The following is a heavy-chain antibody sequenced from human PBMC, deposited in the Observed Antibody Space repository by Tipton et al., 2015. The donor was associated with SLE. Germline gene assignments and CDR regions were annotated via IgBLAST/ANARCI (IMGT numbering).Heavy chain of an antibody. CDR1: GVPISSYY. CDR2: IYTGGYT. CDR3: VICSPAGCAYFDY. Sequence: TLSLTCTVSGVPISSYYWAWIRQPAGKGLEWIGRIYTGGYTKYNPSFENRVTVDASKDQFTLKLSSVTAADTAVYYCVICSPAGCAYFDYWGQGRLVTVSS. V-gene: IGHV4-4*07. J-gene: IGHJ4*02. D-gene: IGHD2-15*01.